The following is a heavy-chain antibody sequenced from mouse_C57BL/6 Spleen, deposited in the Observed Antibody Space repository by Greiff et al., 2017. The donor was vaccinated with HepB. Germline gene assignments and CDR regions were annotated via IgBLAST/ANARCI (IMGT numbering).Heavy chain of an antibody. J-gene: IGHJ4*01. CDR3: ARSHYGRGGAMDY. Sequence: EVQLQQSGPELVKPGASVKISCKASGYTFTDYYMNWVKQSHGKSLEWIGDINPNNGGTSYNQKFKGKATLTVDKSSSTAYMELRSLTSEDSAVYYCARSHYGRGGAMDYWGQGTSVTVSS. D-gene: IGHD1-1*01. V-gene: IGHV1-26*01. CDR1: GYTFTDYY. CDR2: INPNNGGT.